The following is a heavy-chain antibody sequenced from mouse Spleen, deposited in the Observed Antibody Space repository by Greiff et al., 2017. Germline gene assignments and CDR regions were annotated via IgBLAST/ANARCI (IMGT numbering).Heavy chain of an antibody. J-gene: IGHJ3*01. CDR1: GYTFPSYW. CDR2: INPSSGYT. Sequence: VQLQQSGAELAKPGASVKLSCKASGYTFPSYWMPWVKQRPGQGLEWIGYINPSSGYTKYNQKFKDKATLTADKSSSTAYMQLSSLTYEDSAVYYCARSYYGSSPFAYWGQGTLVTVSA. V-gene: IGHV1-7*01. D-gene: IGHD1-1*01. CDR3: ARSYYGSSPFAY.